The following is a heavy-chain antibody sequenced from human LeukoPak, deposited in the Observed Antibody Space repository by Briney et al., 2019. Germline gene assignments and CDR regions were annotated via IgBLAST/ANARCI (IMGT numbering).Heavy chain of an antibody. CDR3: ARLWCGYFLLFDY. CDR1: GGSISTYY. V-gene: IGHV4-59*01. Sequence: KPSETLSLTCTVSGGSISTYYSSRIRQPPGKGLEWIGYIYNSGSTNYNPSLKSRVTISVGTSENQFPLKLSSVTAADTAVYYCARLWCGYFLLFDYWGQGTLVTVSS. CDR2: IYNSGST. D-gene: IGHD4/OR15-4a*01. J-gene: IGHJ4*02.